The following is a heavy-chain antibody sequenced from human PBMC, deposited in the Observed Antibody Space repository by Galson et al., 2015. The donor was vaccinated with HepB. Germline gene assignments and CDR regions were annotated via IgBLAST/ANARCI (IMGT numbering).Heavy chain of an antibody. CDR2: INPSGGST. J-gene: IGHJ4*02. CDR3: VIAAAGTGPVGY. CDR1: GYTFTSYY. Sequence: SVKVSCKASGYTFTSYYMHWVRQAPGQGLEWMGIINPSGGSTSYAQKFQGRVTMTRDTSTSTVYMELSSLRSEDTAVYYCVIAAAGTGPVGYWGQGTLVTVSS. V-gene: IGHV1-46*01. D-gene: IGHD6-13*01.